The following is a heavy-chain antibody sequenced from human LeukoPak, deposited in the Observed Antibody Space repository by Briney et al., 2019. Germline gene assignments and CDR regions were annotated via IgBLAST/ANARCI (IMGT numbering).Heavy chain of an antibody. CDR3: ARAPMIVVVFPPRLDF. J-gene: IGHJ4*02. V-gene: IGHV1-2*02. CDR1: GYTFTSYG. D-gene: IGHD3-22*01. CDR2: INPNTGGT. Sequence: RASVKVSCKASGYTFTSYGISWVRQAPGQGLEWMGWINPNTGGTNYAQNFQGRVTMTSDTSISTAYMELSSLRSDDTAMYYCARAPMIVVVFPPRLDFWGQGTLVTVSS.